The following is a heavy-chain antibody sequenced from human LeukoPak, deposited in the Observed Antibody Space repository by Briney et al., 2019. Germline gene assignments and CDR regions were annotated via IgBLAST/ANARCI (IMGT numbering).Heavy chain of an antibody. CDR1: GYTFTSYG. Sequence: GASVKVSCKASGYTFTSYGISWVRQSPGQGLEWMGWISAYYGNTNYAQKLQGRVTMTTDTSTSTAYMELRSLRSDDTAVYYCARQKPPSRTIFGVVNDAFDIWGQGTMVTVSS. CDR3: ARQKPPSRTIFGVVNDAFDI. V-gene: IGHV1-18*01. J-gene: IGHJ3*02. D-gene: IGHD3-3*01. CDR2: ISAYYGNT.